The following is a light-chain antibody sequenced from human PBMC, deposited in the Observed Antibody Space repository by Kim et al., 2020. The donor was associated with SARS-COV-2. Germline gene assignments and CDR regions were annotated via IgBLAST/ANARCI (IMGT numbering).Light chain of an antibody. CDR1: QSVLYSSNNKNY. V-gene: IGKV4-1*01. J-gene: IGKJ3*01. CDR3: QQYYSTPLVT. Sequence: TINCKSSQSVLYSSNNKNYLAWYQQKPGQPPKLLIYWASTRESGVPDRFSGSGSGTDFTLTISSLQAEDVAVYYCQQYYSTPLVTFGPGTKVDIK. CDR2: WAS.